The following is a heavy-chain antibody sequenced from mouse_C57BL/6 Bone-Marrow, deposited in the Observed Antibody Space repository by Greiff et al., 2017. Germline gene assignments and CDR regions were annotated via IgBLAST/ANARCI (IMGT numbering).Heavy chain of an antibody. V-gene: IGHV14-1*01. Sequence: EVQLQQSGAELVRPGASVKLSCTASGFNIKDYYMHWVKQRPEQGLEWIGRIDPEDGDTEYAPKFKGKATMTAATSSNTPYLQLSSLTSADTAVYFSIPFITTLDPFAYWGPETLVTVSA. CDR2: IDPEDGDT. D-gene: IGHD1-1*01. CDR3: IPFITTLDPFAY. J-gene: IGHJ3*01. CDR1: GFNIKDYY.